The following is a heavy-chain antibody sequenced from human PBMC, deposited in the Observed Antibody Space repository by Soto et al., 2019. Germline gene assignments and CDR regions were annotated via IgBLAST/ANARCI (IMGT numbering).Heavy chain of an antibody. CDR3: AKDLVNAYGDPHDAFDI. CDR2: ISWNSGSI. V-gene: IGHV3-9*01. D-gene: IGHD4-17*01. J-gene: IGHJ3*02. CDR1: GFTFDDYA. Sequence: EVQLVESGGGLVQPGRSLRLSCAASGFTFDDYAMHWVRQAPGKGLEWVSGISWNSGSIGYADSVKGRFTISRDNAKNSLYLQMNSLRAEDTALYYCAKDLVNAYGDPHDAFDIWGQGTMVTVSS.